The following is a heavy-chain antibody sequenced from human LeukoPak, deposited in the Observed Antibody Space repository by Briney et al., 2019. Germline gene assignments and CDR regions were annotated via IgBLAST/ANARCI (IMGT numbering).Heavy chain of an antibody. Sequence: GGSLRLSCAASGFTFSSYSMNWVRQAPGKGLEWVSSISSSSYIYYADSVKGRFTISRDNAKNSLYLQMNSLRAEDTAVYYCARRVGYCSSTSCYDDYWAREPWSPSP. D-gene: IGHD2-2*01. CDR1: GFTFSSYS. CDR3: ARRVGYCSSTSCYDDY. CDR2: ISSSSYI. V-gene: IGHV3-21*01. J-gene: IGHJ4*02.